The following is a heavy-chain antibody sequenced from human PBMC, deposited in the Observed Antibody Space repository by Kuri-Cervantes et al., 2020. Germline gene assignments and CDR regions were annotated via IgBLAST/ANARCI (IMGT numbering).Heavy chain of an antibody. J-gene: IGHJ5*02. D-gene: IGHD2-15*01. CDR3: ARDTSCRGYICYPRFAP. V-gene: IGHV3-33*01. Sequence: GGSLRLSFAASGFTFSSYGMHWVRQGPGKGLEWVAVIWYDGSNKYYADSVKGRFTISRDNSKETLYLQMDSLRAEDTAVYYCARDTSCRGYICYPRFAPWGQGTLVTVSS. CDR1: GFTFSSYG. CDR2: IWYDGSNK.